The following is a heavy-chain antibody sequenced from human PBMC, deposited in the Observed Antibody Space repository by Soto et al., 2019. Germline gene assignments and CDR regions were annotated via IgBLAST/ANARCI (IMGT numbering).Heavy chain of an antibody. CDR2: ISAHNGNT. V-gene: IGHV1-18*01. CDR1: GYAFTTYG. D-gene: IGHD1-1*01. J-gene: IGHJ4*02. CDR3: ARGRYGDY. Sequence: QVHLVQSGAEVKKPGASVKVSCQASGYAFTTYGITWVRQAPGQGLEWMGWISAHNGNTNYAQKLQGRVTVTRDTSTSTAYMELRSLRYDGTAVYCCARGRYGDYGGQGALVTVSS.